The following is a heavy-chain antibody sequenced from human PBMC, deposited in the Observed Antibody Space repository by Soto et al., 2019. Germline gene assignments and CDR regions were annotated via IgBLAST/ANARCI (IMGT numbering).Heavy chain of an antibody. CDR2: IYYSGST. CDR1: GGSISSGGYY. CDR3: ARNGGYCSSGSCYVDI. J-gene: IGHJ3*02. Sequence: QVQLQESGPGLVKPSQTLSLTCTVSGGSISSGGYYWSWIRQHPGKGLEWIGYIYYSGSTNYNPSLKRRVTISVDTSKNQYSLKLSSVTAADTAVYDCARNGGYCSSGSCYVDIWGQGTMVTVSS. D-gene: IGHD2-15*01. V-gene: IGHV4-31*03.